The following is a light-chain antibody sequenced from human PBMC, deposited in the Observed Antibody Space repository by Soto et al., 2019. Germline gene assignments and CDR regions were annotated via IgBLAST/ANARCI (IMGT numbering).Light chain of an antibody. CDR3: SSYTSSSTWV. V-gene: IGLV2-14*01. CDR2: EVS. Sequence: QSALTQPASVSGSPGQSITISCTGTSSDVGAYKYVSWYQQYPGKAPNLMIYEVSNRPSGVSNRFSGSKSGNTASLTISGLQAEDEADYYCSSYTSSSTWVFGGGTQLTVL. CDR1: SSDVGAYKY. J-gene: IGLJ3*02.